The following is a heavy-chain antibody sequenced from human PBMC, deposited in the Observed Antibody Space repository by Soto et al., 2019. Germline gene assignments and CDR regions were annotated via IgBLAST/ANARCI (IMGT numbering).Heavy chain of an antibody. D-gene: IGHD6-19*01. Sequence: GGSLRLSCAASGFVFGSFSMNWVRKTQGKGLQWVAYISSSSGTTYYGDSLKGRFTISRDNAKNSLYLQINSLRAEDTAVYYCARDRYSSGWHEGFVDYWGQGTLVTVSS. CDR2: ISSSSGTT. CDR1: GFVFGSFS. J-gene: IGHJ4*02. CDR3: ARDRYSSGWHEGFVDY. V-gene: IGHV3-48*01.